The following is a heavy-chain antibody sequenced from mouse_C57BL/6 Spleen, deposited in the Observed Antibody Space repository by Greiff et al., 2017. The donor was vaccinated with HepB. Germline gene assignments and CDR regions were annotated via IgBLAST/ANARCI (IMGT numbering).Heavy chain of an antibody. V-gene: IGHV1-66*01. CDR2: IYPGSGNT. Sequence: QVQLQQSGPELVKPGASVKISCKASGYSFTSYYIHWVKQRPGQGLEWIGWIYPGSGNTKYNEKFKGKATLTADTSSSTAYMQLSSLTSEDSAVYYCARRRTLYGNLDYWGQGTTLTVSS. J-gene: IGHJ2*01. D-gene: IGHD2-1*01. CDR3: ARRRTLYGNLDY. CDR1: GYSFTSYY.